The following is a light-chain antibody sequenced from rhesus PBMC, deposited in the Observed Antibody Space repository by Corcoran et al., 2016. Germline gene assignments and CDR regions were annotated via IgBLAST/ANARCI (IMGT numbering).Light chain of an antibody. V-gene: IGKV3S9*01. CDR3: QQYSNWPHS. Sequence: EIVMTQSPATLSLSPGERATLSCRASQSVSSYVAWYQQKPEQAPRFLIDGASSRATGIPDRYSGSGSGTDFILTISSLEPEDFAVYYCQQYSNWPHSFGQGTKVEIK. CDR2: GAS. J-gene: IGKJ2*01. CDR1: QSVSSY.